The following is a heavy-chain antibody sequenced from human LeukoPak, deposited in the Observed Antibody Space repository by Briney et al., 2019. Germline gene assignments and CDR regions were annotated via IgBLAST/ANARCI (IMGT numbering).Heavy chain of an antibody. V-gene: IGHV3-33*01. D-gene: IGHD5-18*01. CDR1: GFTFSTYV. CDR3: ARDRGYTYGHPLDY. CDR2: IWHDGSNK. J-gene: IGHJ4*02. Sequence: PGGSLRLSCAASGFTFSTYVIHWVRQAPGKGLEWVALIWHDGSNKYYGDSVKDRFTISRDNSKNTLYLQMDSLRDEDTAAYYCARDRGYTYGHPLDYWGQGTLVTVSS.